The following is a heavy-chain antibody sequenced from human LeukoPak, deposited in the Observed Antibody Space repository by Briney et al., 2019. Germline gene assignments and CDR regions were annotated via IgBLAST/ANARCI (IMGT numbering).Heavy chain of an antibody. V-gene: IGHV3-48*03. CDR3: ARRRYNWNAIDY. J-gene: IGHJ4*02. CDR2: ISSSGNTI. Sequence: PGGSLRLSCAASGFTFTNYAMHWVRQAPGKGLEWVSYISSSGNTIYYADSVKGRFTISRDNAKNSLYLQMNSLRAEDTAVYYCARRRYNWNAIDYWGQGTLVTVSS. D-gene: IGHD1-20*01. CDR1: GFTFTNYA.